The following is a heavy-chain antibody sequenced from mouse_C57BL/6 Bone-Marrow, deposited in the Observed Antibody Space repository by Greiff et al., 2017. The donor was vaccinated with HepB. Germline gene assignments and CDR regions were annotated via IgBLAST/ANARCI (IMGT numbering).Heavy chain of an antibody. J-gene: IGHJ4*01. CDR1: GFSLNGYG. CDR2: RWGGGST. Sequence: QVQLQESGPGLVQPPQRLFTTCTVSGFSLNGYGVNWVRQSPGKGLEWLGGRWGGGSTDYNAAFIYRMSISKDNSKSQVFFKMNSLQADDTAIYYCAREGVSMDYWGQGTSVTVSS. CDR3: AREGVSMDY. V-gene: IGHV2-2*01.